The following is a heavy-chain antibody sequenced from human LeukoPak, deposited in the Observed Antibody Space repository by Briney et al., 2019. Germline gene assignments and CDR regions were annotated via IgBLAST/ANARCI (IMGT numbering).Heavy chain of an antibody. CDR2: INPNGGGT. CDR3: ARELRDYDSSGYDWFDP. Sequence: ASVKVSCKASRYTFTGYYMHWVRQAPGQGLEWMGWINPNGGGTNYAQKFQGRVTMTRDTSISTAYMELSRLRSDDTAVYYCARELRDYDSSGYDWFDPWGQGTLVTVSS. CDR1: RYTFTGYY. V-gene: IGHV1-2*02. J-gene: IGHJ5*02. D-gene: IGHD3-22*01.